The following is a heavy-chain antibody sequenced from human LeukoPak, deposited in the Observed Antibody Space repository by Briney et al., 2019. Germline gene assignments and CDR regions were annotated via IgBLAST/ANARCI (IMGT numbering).Heavy chain of an antibody. D-gene: IGHD2-2*01. CDR2: IIPIFGTA. J-gene: IGHJ4*02. V-gene: IGHV1-69*13. Sequence: SVKVSCKASGGTFSSYAISWVRQAPGQGLEWMGGIIPIFGTANYAQKFQGRVTITADESTSTAYMELSSLRSEDTAVYYCARVVPAARIDFWGQGTLVTVSS. CDR3: ARVVPAARIDF. CDR1: GGTFSSYA.